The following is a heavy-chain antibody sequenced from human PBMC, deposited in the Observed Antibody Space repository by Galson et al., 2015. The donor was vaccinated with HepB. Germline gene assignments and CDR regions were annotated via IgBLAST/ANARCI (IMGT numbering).Heavy chain of an antibody. CDR1: GFTFSDYY. CDR2: ISSSGSTI. J-gene: IGHJ5*02. V-gene: IGHV3-11*01. D-gene: IGHD2/OR15-2a*01. CDR3: ARDPGPLSVANWFGP. Sequence: SLRLSCAASGFTFSDYYMSWIRQAPGKGLEWVSYISSSGSTIYYADSVKGRFTISRDNAKNSLYLQMNSLRAGDTAVYYCARDPGPLSVANWFGPWGQGTLVTVSS.